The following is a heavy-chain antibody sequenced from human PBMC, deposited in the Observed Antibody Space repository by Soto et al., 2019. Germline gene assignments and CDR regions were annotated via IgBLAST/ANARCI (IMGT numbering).Heavy chain of an antibody. CDR2: ISSSSRYI. CDR3: ARVSQLGIMDY. J-gene: IGHJ4*02. V-gene: IGHV3-21*01. D-gene: IGHD7-27*01. CDR1: GFTFSSYS. Sequence: GESLKISCAASGFTFSSYSMNWVRQAPGKGLEWVSSISSSSRYIYYADSVKGRFTISRDNAKNSLYLQMNSLRAEDTAVYYCARVSQLGIMDYWGQGTLVTVSS.